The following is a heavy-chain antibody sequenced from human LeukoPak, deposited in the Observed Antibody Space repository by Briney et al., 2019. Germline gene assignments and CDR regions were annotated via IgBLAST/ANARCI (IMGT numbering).Heavy chain of an antibody. D-gene: IGHD5-18*01. CDR1: GFTVISEW. Sequence: PGGSLSPSCAASGFTVISEWSIWVRQAPGEGLEWVSVIYNDGKTYYADSVKGRFFISRDNSKNTLYLQMNSQRDEDTAVYYCASYGGYTWLGMDVWGQGITVTVSS. CDR3: ASYGGYTWLGMDV. CDR2: IYNDGKT. V-gene: IGHV3-66*02. J-gene: IGHJ6*02.